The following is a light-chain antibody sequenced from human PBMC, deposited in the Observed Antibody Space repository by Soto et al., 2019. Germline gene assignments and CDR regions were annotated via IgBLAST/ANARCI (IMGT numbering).Light chain of an antibody. J-gene: IGLJ1*01. Sequence: QSALTQPASVSGSPGQSITIPCTGTSSDVGSYNFVSWYQQHPGTAPRLIIFEVTNRPSGVSNRFSGSKSGNTASLTISVLQAEDEADYYCTSYTSSSTQVFGTGTKVTVL. CDR3: TSYTSSSTQV. CDR2: EVT. CDR1: SSDVGSYNF. V-gene: IGLV2-14*01.